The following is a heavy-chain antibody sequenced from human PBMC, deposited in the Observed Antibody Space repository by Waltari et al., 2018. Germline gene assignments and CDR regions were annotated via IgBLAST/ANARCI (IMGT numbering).Heavy chain of an antibody. D-gene: IGHD3-22*01. CDR2: RNPNSGNT. Sequence: QVQLVQSGAEVKKPGASVKVSCKASGYTFTSYDINWVRQATGQGLEWMGWRNPNSGNTGYAQKFQGRVTITRNTSISTAYMELSSLRSEDTAVYYCARGLRYYYDSSGYYYKAAFDYWGQGTLVTVSS. J-gene: IGHJ4*02. V-gene: IGHV1-8*03. CDR3: ARGLRYYYDSSGYYYKAAFDY. CDR1: GYTFTSYD.